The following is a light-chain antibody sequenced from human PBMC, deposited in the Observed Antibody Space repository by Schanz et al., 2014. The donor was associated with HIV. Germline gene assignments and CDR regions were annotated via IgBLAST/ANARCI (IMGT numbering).Light chain of an antibody. Sequence: EIVLTQSPGTLSLSPGERATLSCRASQSVSSSYLAWYQQKPGQAPRLLIYGASSRATGIPDRFSGSGSGTDFTLKISRVEAEDVGVYYCMQGIGAAFGQGTKVEIK. J-gene: IGKJ1*01. CDR3: MQGIGAA. CDR2: GAS. CDR1: QSVSSSY. V-gene: IGKV3-20*01.